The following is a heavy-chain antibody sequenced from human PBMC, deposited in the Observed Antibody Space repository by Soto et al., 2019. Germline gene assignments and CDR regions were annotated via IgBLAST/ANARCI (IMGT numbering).Heavy chain of an antibody. CDR1: GFTFSSYS. D-gene: IGHD3-3*01. CDR2: ISSSSSYI. J-gene: IGHJ6*02. CDR3: AREGGGWSGYYTQVRWYGMDV. V-gene: IGHV3-21*01. Sequence: GGSLRLSCAASGFTFSSYSMNWVRQAPGKGLEWVSSISSSSSYIYYADSVKGRFTISRDNAKNSLYLQMNSLRAEDTAVYYCAREGGGWSGYYTQVRWYGMDVWGQGTTVTVSS.